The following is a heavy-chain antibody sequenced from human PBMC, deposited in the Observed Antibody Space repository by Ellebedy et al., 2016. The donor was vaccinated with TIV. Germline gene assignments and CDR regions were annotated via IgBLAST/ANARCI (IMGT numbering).Heavy chain of an antibody. V-gene: IGHV1-69*13. CDR3: ARDFLRAPDGSGTYNNWLDP. CDR2: IIPIVGTA. J-gene: IGHJ5*02. D-gene: IGHD3-10*01. CDR1: VGTFSNYA. Sequence: ASVKVSXXASVGTFSNYAISWVRQAPGQGLEWMGAIIPIVGTANYAQKFQDRVTIIADESTRTAYMELSSLRSEDTAVYYCARDFLRAPDGSGTYNNWLDPWGQGTLVTVSS.